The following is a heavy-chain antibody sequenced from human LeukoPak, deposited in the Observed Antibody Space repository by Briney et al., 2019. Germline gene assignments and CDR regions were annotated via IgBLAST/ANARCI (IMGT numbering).Heavy chain of an antibody. CDR1: GYTFTGYY. V-gene: IGHV1-2*02. J-gene: IGHJ5*02. CDR3: ARLSSGRNNWFDP. Sequence: ASVNVSCKASGYTFTGYYMHWVRQAPGQGLEWMGWINPNSGGTNYAQKFQGRVTMTRDTSISTAYMELSRLRSDDTAVYYCARLSSGRNNWFDPWGQGTLVTVSS. CDR2: INPNSGGT. D-gene: IGHD6-19*01.